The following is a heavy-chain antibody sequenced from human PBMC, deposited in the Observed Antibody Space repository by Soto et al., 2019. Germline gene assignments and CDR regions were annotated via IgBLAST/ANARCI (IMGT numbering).Heavy chain of an antibody. Sequence: QMQLVQSGPEVKKPGTSVKVSCKASGFTFTSSAVQWVRQARGQRLEWIGWIVVGSGNTNYAQKFQERVTITRDMSTSTAYMELSSLRSEDTAVYYCAADADYGSGYGMDVWGQGTTVTVSS. J-gene: IGHJ6*02. CDR2: IVVGSGNT. D-gene: IGHD3-10*01. V-gene: IGHV1-58*01. CDR3: AADADYGSGYGMDV. CDR1: GFTFTSSA.